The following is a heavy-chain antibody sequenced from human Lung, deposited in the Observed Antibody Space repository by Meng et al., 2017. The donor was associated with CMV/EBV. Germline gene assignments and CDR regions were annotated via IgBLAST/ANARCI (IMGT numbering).Heavy chain of an antibody. J-gene: IGHJ5*02. CDR2: ISSYNSNT. CDR1: FNSYG. V-gene: IGHV1-18*01. D-gene: IGHD2-21*01. CDR3: ATIAYCGGDCYQIHPLYDH. Sequence: FNSYGITCGRQAPGQGLEWVGWISSYNSNTNYAQKFQGRVTLTTDTSTSIAYMELRSLRFDDTAVYYCATIAYCGGDCYQIHPLYDHWGQGTLVTVSS.